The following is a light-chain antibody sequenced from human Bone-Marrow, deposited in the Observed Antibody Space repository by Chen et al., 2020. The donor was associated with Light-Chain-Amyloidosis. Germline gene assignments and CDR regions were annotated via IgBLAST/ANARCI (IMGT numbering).Light chain of an antibody. CDR2: RDA. V-gene: IGLV3-25*03. CDR1: DLPTKY. CDR3: QSADSGGTYEGI. J-gene: IGLJ2*01. Sequence: SYELTQPPSVSVSPGQTPRITRSGDDLPTKYAYWYQQRPGQAPVLWIHRDAERPSGISERFSDSSAGTTATLTIRGVQAEDEADYHCQSADSGGTYEGIFGGGTKLTVL.